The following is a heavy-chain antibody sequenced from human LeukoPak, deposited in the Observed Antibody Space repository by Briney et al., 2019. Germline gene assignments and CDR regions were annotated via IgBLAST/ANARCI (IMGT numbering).Heavy chain of an antibody. V-gene: IGHV1-69*04. Sequence: SVKVSCKASGGTFSSYAISWVRQAPGQGLEWMGRIIPILGIANCAQKFQGRVTITADKSTSTAYMELSSLRSEDTAVYYCARDARPRNKYYDILTGYYGSTSGGDKFDYWGQGTLVTVSS. J-gene: IGHJ4*02. CDR3: ARDARPRNKYYDILTGYYGSTSGGDKFDY. D-gene: IGHD3-9*01. CDR1: GGTFSSYA. CDR2: IIPILGIA.